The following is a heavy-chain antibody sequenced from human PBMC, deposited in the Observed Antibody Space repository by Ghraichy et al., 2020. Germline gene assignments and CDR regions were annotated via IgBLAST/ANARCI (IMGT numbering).Heavy chain of an antibody. CDR3: ARHGSRSSQYNWFDP. CDR2: IYSSGAT. V-gene: IGHV4-59*08. Sequence: SQTLSLTCAVSGDSISRYFWSWIRQPPGKELEWIGYIYSSGATNYNPSLNSRVSISVDTSKNQFSLGLGSVTAADTAVYYCARHGSRSSQYNWFDPWGPGTLVTVSS. D-gene: IGHD1-26*01. J-gene: IGHJ5*02. CDR1: GDSISRYF.